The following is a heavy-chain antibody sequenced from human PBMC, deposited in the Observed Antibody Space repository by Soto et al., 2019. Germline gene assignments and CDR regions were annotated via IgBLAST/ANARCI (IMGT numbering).Heavy chain of an antibody. V-gene: IGHV4-34*12. CDR2: IIHSEST. Sequence: SETLSLTCAVYGGSFSAYYWSWVRQPPGKGLEWIGEIIHSESTKYNPSLKSRVTISVDTSKNQFSLKLSSVTAADTAVYYCARQITMVRGVIIPNWFDPWGQG. CDR1: GGSFSAYY. D-gene: IGHD3-10*01. CDR3: ARQITMVRGVIIPNWFDP. J-gene: IGHJ5*02.